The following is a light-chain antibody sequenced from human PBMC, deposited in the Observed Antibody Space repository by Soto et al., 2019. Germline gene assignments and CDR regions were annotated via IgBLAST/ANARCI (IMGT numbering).Light chain of an antibody. Sequence: DIQMTQSPSTLSGSVGDRVTITCRAGQTISSWLAWYQQKPGKAPKLLIYKASTLKSGVPSRFSGSGSGTEFTLTISSLQPDDFATYYCQQYNSYPWTFGQGTKVDIK. CDR2: KAS. V-gene: IGKV1-5*03. CDR3: QQYNSYPWT. CDR1: QTISSW. J-gene: IGKJ1*01.